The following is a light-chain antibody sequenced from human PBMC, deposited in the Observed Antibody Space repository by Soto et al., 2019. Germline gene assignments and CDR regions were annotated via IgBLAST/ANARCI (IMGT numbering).Light chain of an antibody. V-gene: IGLV2-8*01. CDR1: KNDIGGYDF. CDR3: KSYAGSNTYV. Sequence: QSVLTQPPSASGSPGQSVTISCTGTKNDIGGYDFVSWYQHHPGKAPRLIIYEVVQRPSGVPDRFSGSKSGNTASLTVSGLQAADEADYFCKSYAGSNTYVFGSGTK. CDR2: EVV. J-gene: IGLJ1*01.